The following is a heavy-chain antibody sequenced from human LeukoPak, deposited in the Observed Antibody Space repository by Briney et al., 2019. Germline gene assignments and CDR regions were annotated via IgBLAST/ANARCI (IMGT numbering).Heavy chain of an antibody. V-gene: IGHV1-2*02. CDR2: INPNSGGT. CDR1: GYTFTGYY. Sequence: ASVTVSCKASGYTFTGYYMHWVRQAPGQGLEWMGWINPNSGGTNYAQQFQGRVTMTRDTSLSTAYSELSRLRSDDPAVYYCARSRDYYDFWSGYNFGRSRKPNWFDPWGQGTLVTVSS. D-gene: IGHD3-3*01. CDR3: ARSRDYYDFWSGYNFGRSRKPNWFDP. J-gene: IGHJ5*02.